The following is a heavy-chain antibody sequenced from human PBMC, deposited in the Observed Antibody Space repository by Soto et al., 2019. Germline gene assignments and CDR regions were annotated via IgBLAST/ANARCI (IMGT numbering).Heavy chain of an antibody. V-gene: IGHV1-46*01. CDR2: INPSGGST. Sequence: ASVKVSCKASGYTFTSYAMHWVRQAPGQRLEWMGWINPSGGSTSYAQKFQGRVTMTRDTSTSTVYMELSSLRSEDTAVYYCARGQDFWSVYYYLRYFDYWGQGTLVTV. CDR1: GYTFTSYA. J-gene: IGHJ4*02. CDR3: ARGQDFWSVYYYLRYFDY. D-gene: IGHD3-3*01.